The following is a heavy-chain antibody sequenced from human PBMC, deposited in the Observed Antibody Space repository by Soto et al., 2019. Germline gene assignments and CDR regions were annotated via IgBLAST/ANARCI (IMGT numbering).Heavy chain of an antibody. J-gene: IGHJ4*02. Sequence: GSLRLSCAASGLTFSDRYMDWVRQAPGKGLEWVGRNRKKTNSYTTEYAASVKGRFIISRDDSTNSLYLQMSSLKTEDTAVYYCTTVTTVDYYFDYWGQGTLVTVSS. D-gene: IGHD4-17*01. V-gene: IGHV3-72*01. CDR1: GLTFSDRY. CDR2: NRKKTNSYTT. CDR3: TTVTTVDYYFDY.